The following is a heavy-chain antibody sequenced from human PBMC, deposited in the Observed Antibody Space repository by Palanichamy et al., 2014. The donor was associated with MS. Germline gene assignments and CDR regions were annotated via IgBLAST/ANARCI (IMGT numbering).Heavy chain of an antibody. Sequence: QSGAEVKKPGASVKVSCKASGYTFTSYGISWVRQAPGQGLEWMGWISAYNGNTNYAQKLQGRVTMTTDTSTSTAYMELRSLRSDDTAVYYCARDTYYDSSGYYSGEYRDYYYGMDVWGQGTTVTVSS. CDR2: ISAYNGNT. CDR3: ARDTYYDSSGYYSGEYRDYYYGMDV. J-gene: IGHJ6*02. D-gene: IGHD3-22*01. CDR1: GYTFTSYG. V-gene: IGHV1-18*01.